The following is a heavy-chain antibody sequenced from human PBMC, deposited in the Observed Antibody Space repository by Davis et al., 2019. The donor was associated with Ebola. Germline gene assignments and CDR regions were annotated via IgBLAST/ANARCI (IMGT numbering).Heavy chain of an antibody. CDR1: GGSISSSSYY. CDR3: ARGGRTFDP. V-gene: IGHV4-39*01. J-gene: IGHJ5*02. Sequence: MPGGSLRLSCTVSGGSISSSSYYWGWIRQPPGKGLEWIGSIYYSGSTYYNPSLKSRVTISVDTSKNQFSLKLSSVTAADTAVYYCARGGRTFDPWGQGTLVTVSS. CDR2: IYYSGST.